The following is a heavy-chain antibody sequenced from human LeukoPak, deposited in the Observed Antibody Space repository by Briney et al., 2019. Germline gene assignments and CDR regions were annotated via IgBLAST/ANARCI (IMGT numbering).Heavy chain of an antibody. J-gene: IGHJ4*02. Sequence: SGPALAKPTQTLTLTCTFSGFSLSTSGMCVSWIGQPPGKALEWLARIDWDDDKYYSTSLKTRLTISKDTSKNQVVLTMTNMDPVDTATYYCARILVDTAMVYYFDYWGQGTLVTVSS. CDR2: IDWDDDK. CDR1: GFSLSTSGMC. D-gene: IGHD5-18*01. CDR3: ARILVDTAMVYYFDY. V-gene: IGHV2-70*11.